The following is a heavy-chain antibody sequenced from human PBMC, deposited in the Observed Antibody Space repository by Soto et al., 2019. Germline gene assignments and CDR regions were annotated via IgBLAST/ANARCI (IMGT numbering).Heavy chain of an antibody. J-gene: IGHJ5*02. D-gene: IGHD4-4*01. CDR2: IYPGDSDT. CDR3: ARLVPHLDYSNYISP. CDR1: GYSFTSYW. V-gene: IGHV5-51*01. Sequence: GESLKISCKGSGYSFTSYWIGWVRQMPGKGLEWMGIIYPGDSDTRYSPSFQGQVTISADKSISTAYLQWSSLKASDTAMYYCARLVPHLDYSNYISPWGQGTLVTVSS.